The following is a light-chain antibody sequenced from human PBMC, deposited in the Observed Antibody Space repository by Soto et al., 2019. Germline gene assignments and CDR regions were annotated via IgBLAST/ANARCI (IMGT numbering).Light chain of an antibody. V-gene: IGLV7-46*01. J-gene: IGLJ1*01. CDR2: DTS. CDR3: LLSYSGARGV. Sequence: QTVVTQEPSLTVSPGGTVTLTCGSSTGAVTSGLYPYWFQQKPGQAPRTLIYDTSNKHSWTPARFSGSLLGGKAALTLSGAQPEDEAEYYCLLSYSGARGVFGTGTKLTVL. CDR1: TGAVTSGLY.